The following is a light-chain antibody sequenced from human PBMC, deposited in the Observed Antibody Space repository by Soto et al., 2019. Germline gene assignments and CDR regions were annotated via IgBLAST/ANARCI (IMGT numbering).Light chain of an antibody. CDR1: SSDVGAYEH. V-gene: IGLV2-14*03. CDR2: DVN. CDR3: SSYSTTNILV. J-gene: IGLJ1*01. Sequence: QSVLTQHASVSGSPGQSVTISCTGTSSDVGAYEHVSWYQQHPGRAPKLILYDVNNRPSGVSNHFSGSKSGNTASLVISGLQANDEADYYCSSYSTTNILVFGSGTKVTVL.